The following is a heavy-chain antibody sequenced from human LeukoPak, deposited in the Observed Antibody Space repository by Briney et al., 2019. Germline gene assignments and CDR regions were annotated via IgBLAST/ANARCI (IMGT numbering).Heavy chain of an antibody. CDR1: GFTFNDYT. J-gene: IGHJ4*02. V-gene: IGHV3-21*01. CDR3: ARERNFYYFDY. D-gene: IGHD3-3*01. Sequence: PGGSLRLSCAASGFTFNDYTMTWVRQAPGKGPEWVSSITGDCNYIFYADSVKGRFTISRDNAQNSLFLELNSLRGEDTAVYYCARERNFYYFDYWGQGALVTVSS. CDR2: ITGDCNYI.